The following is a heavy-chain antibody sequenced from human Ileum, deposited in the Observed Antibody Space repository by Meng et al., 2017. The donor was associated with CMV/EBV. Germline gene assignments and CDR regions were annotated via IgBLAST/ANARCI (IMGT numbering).Heavy chain of an antibody. D-gene: IGHD4-11*01. CDR2: VRYDGGNK. J-gene: IGHJ4*02. Sequence: SCAASGFTFTCCGMHWVRQAPGRGLEWVAFVRYDGGNKYYADSVKGRFTISRDNSKNTLYLQMDSLRAEDTAIYYCAKDTLQWTPGYWGQGTLVTVSS. CDR1: GFTFTCCG. V-gene: IGHV3-30*02. CDR3: AKDTLQWTPGY.